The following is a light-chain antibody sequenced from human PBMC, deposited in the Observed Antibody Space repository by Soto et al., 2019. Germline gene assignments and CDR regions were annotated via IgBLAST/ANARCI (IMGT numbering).Light chain of an antibody. CDR1: QNIFSNY. V-gene: IGKV3-20*01. CDR3: QQFAGS. CDR2: GAS. Sequence: EIVLTQSPDTVSVSPGERVTLSCRASQNIFSNYLAWYQQKPGQAPRLLIYGASTRATGIADRVSGGGSGTDFTLTISRLEPEDFAVYYCQQFAGSFGGGTKVDIK. J-gene: IGKJ4*02.